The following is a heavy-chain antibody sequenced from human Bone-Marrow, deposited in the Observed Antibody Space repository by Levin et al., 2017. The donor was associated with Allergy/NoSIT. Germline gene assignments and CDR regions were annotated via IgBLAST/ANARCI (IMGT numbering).Heavy chain of an antibody. D-gene: IGHD3-3*01. Sequence: GGSLRLSCAASGFTFSIYWMSWVRQAPGKGLEWVANIKEDGSVKYYVDSVKGRFTISRDNAKDSLYLQMNDLRDEDTAVYYCVIDFWSGSYTGYWGQGIQVTVFS. CDR1: GFTFSIYW. J-gene: IGHJ4*02. CDR3: VIDFWSGSYTGY. V-gene: IGHV3-7*01. CDR2: IKEDGSVK.